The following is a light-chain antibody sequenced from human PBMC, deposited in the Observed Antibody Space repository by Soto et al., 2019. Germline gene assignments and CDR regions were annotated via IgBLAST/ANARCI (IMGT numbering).Light chain of an antibody. V-gene: IGLV1-44*01. J-gene: IGLJ3*02. Sequence: QSVLTQAPSASGTPGQRVTISCSGSNSNIGSNTVSWYQQVPGTAPKVLIYNNDQWPSGVPDRLSGSKSGTSASLAIGGLQSEDEADYYCAAWDGNLTGWVSGGGTKLTVL. CDR3: AAWDGNLTGWV. CDR1: NSNIGSNT. CDR2: NND.